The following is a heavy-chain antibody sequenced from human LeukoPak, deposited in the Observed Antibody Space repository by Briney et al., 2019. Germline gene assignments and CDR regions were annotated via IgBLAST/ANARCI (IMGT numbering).Heavy chain of an antibody. CDR3: ARGGVVTAIGH. CDR1: GFTVSSNY. Sequence: GGSLRLSCAASGFTVSSNYMSWVRQAPGKGLEWVSVIYSGGSTYYADSVKGRFTISRDNPKNTLYLQMNSLRAEDTAVYYCARGGVVTAIGHWGQGTLVTVSS. D-gene: IGHD2-21*02. J-gene: IGHJ4*02. CDR2: IYSGGST. V-gene: IGHV3-53*01.